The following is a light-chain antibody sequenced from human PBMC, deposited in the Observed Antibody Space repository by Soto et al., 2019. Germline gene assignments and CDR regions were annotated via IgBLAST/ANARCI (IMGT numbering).Light chain of an antibody. J-gene: IGLJ1*01. V-gene: IGLV1-44*01. CDR3: AAWDDSLNGLV. Sequence: QSVLTQPPSASGTPGQRVTISCSGSSSNIGSNTVNWYQQLPGTAPKLLIYNNNQRPSGVPARFSGSKSGTSASLAIIGLPYEDEADYYCAAWDDSLNGLVFGTGTKLTVL. CDR2: NNN. CDR1: SSNIGSNT.